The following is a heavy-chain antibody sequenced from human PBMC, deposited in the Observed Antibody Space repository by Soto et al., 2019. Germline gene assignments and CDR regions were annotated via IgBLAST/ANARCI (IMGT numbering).Heavy chain of an antibody. D-gene: IGHD6-13*01. J-gene: IGHJ4*02. CDR2: ISSSSSYT. Sequence: QVQLVESGGGLVKPGGSLRLSCAASGFTFSDYYMSWIRQAPGKGLEWVSYISSSSSYTNYADSVKGRFTISRDNAKNSLYLQMNSLRAEDTAVYYCARDAILTAAGTELDYWGQGTLVTVSS. CDR1: GFTFSDYY. CDR3: ARDAILTAAGTELDY. V-gene: IGHV3-11*05.